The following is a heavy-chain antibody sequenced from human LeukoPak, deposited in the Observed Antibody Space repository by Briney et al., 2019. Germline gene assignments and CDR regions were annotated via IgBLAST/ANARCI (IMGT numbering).Heavy chain of an antibody. CDR2: ISGSGSST. CDR3: AKSLLWFGELDY. D-gene: IGHD3-10*01. Sequence: GGSLRLSCAASGFTFSSYAMTWVRQAPGKGLEWVSAISGSGSSTYYADSVNGRFTISRDNSKNTLYLQMNSLRAEDTAVYYCAKSLLWFGELDYWGQGTLVTVSS. V-gene: IGHV3-23*01. J-gene: IGHJ4*02. CDR1: GFTFSSYA.